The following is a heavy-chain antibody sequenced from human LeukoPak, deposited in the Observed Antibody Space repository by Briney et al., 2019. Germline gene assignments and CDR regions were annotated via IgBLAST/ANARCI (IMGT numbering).Heavy chain of an antibody. CDR2: IYPGDSDN. CDR1: GYFFTTYW. J-gene: IGHJ4*02. CDR3: ARRGVVTSTEGFFDY. V-gene: IGHV5-51*01. Sequence: GESLKISCKASGYFFTTYWIGWVRQMPGKGLEWMGIIYPGDSDNRYSPSLRGQVTMSVDKSTSTAYLQWNSLRASDTAMYYCARRGVVTSTEGFFDYWGQGTLVTVSS. D-gene: IGHD3-22*01.